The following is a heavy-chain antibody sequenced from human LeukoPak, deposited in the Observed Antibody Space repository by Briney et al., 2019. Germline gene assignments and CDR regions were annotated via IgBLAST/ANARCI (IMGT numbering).Heavy chain of an antibody. D-gene: IGHD3-3*01. V-gene: IGHV3-23*01. Sequence: GGSLRLSCAASGLAFSSYAMIWVRQAPGKGLEWVSTISVASNTFYPDSVKGRFTISRDNSRNTVYLQMTSLRADDTAVYYCADYGVSGVRNNFYWGQGTLVTVSS. CDR3: ADYGVSGVRNNFY. CDR2: ISVASNT. J-gene: IGHJ4*02. CDR1: GLAFSSYA.